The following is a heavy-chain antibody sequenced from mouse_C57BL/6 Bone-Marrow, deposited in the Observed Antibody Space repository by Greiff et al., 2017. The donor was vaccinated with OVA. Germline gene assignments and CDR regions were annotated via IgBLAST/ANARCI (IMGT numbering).Heavy chain of an antibody. CDR3: ARRLITTVRGYFDV. D-gene: IGHD1-1*01. V-gene: IGHV5-6*01. J-gene: IGHJ1*03. CDR1: GFTFSSYG. Sequence: EVQLVESGGDLVKPGGSLKLSCAASGFTFSSYGMSWVRQTPDKRLEWVATISSGGSYTYYPDSVKGRFTISRDNAKNTLYLQMSSLKSEDTAMYYCARRLITTVRGYFDVWGTGTTVTVSS. CDR2: ISSGGSYT.